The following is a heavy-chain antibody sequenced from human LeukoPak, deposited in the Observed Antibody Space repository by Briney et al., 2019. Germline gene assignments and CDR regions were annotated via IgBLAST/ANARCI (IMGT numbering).Heavy chain of an antibody. CDR3: ARGKVGATDFDY. J-gene: IGHJ4*02. V-gene: IGHV4-61*01. CDR1: GVSVTSGSYY. Sequence: PSETLSLTCSVSGVSVTSGSYYWSWIRQPPGKKMEWIGYISHSGSTKYNPSLKSRVTISIDTSKNEFFSYLTSVTAADTAVYYCARGKVGATDFDYWGQGTLVTVSS. CDR2: ISHSGST. D-gene: IGHD1-26*01.